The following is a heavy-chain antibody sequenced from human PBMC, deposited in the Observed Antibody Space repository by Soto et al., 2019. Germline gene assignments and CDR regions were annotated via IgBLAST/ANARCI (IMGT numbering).Heavy chain of an antibody. Sequence: QVQLVESGGGVVQPGRSLRLSCAASGFTFSNYGIHWVRQAPGKGLEWVAVISYDGSNKYYADSVKGRFTISRDNSKNTLYLQMNSLRAEDTAMYYCAKDLLSMVRGVIKEIDYWGQGTLVTVSS. CDR1: GFTFSNYG. CDR3: AKDLLSMVRGVIKEIDY. CDR2: ISYDGSNK. J-gene: IGHJ4*02. D-gene: IGHD3-10*01. V-gene: IGHV3-30*18.